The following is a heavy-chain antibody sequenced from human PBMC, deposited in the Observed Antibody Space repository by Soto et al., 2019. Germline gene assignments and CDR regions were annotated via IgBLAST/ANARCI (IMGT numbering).Heavy chain of an antibody. V-gene: IGHV4-31*03. J-gene: IGHJ6*02. D-gene: IGHD4-4*01. Sequence: SETLSLTCTVSGGSISSGVYYCRWIRQHPGKGLEWVGYFYNSASVVYNASRKSRVTISVDTPKNQFSLTLISVTAADTAVYYCARGAVTNLYYYYCGMDVWGQGTTVT. CDR3: ARGAVTNLYYYYCGMDV. CDR2: FYNSASV. CDR1: GGSISSGVYY.